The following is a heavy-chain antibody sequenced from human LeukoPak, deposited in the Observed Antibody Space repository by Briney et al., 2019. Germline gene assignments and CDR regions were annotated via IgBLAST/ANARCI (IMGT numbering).Heavy chain of an antibody. D-gene: IGHD2-15*01. CDR1: GFTFSTYA. J-gene: IGHJ4*02. V-gene: IGHV3-23*01. Sequence: GGSLRLSCAASGFTFSTYAMTWVRQAPGKGLEWVSVISGSGGSTYYADSVKGRFTLSRDNSKNTLYLQMNSLRAEDTAVYYCAKSIGGVVVVAADYWGQGTLVTVSS. CDR3: AKSIGGVVVVAADY. CDR2: ISGSGGST.